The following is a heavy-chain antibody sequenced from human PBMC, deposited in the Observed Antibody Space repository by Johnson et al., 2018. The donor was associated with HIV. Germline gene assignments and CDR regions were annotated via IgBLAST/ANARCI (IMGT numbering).Heavy chain of an antibody. V-gene: IGHV3-30*03. D-gene: IGHD2-15*01. CDR3: ARDRGGGTEAGAFDI. J-gene: IGHJ3*02. CDR1: GFTFSSYG. Sequence: VQVVESGGGVVQPGRSLRLSCAASGFTFSSYGMHWVRQAPGKGLEWVAVISDDGSITQYADSVKGRFTISRDNSKNTLYLQMNSLRAEETAVYYCARDRGGGTEAGAFDIWGQGTMVTVSS. CDR2: ISDDGSIT.